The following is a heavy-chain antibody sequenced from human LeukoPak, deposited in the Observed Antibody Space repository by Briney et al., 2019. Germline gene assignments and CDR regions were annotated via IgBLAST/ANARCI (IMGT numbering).Heavy chain of an antibody. CDR3: ARDNMVRGVPSYYYGMDV. V-gene: IGHV4-30-4*01. CDR1: GGSISSGDYY. Sequence: SETLSLTCTVSGGSISSGDYYWSWIRQPPGKGLEWIGYIYYSGSTYYNPSLKSRVTISVDTSKNQFSLKLSSVTAADTAVYYCARDNMVRGVPSYYYGMDVWGKGTTVTVSS. D-gene: IGHD3-10*01. CDR2: IYYSGST. J-gene: IGHJ6*04.